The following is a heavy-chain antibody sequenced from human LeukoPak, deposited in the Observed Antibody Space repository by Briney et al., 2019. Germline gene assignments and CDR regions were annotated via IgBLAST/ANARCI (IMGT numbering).Heavy chain of an antibody. V-gene: IGHV1-69*13. CDR3: AGDHPTYDSSGSPSYSFDS. CDR1: GGTFSSYA. Sequence: SVKVSCKASGGTFSSYAISWVRQAPGQGLEWMGGIIPIFGTANYAQKFQGRVTITADESTSTAYMELSSLRSEDTAVYYCAGDHPTYDSSGSPSYSFDSGGQGPLAPVSS. J-gene: IGHJ4*02. D-gene: IGHD3-22*01. CDR2: IIPIFGTA.